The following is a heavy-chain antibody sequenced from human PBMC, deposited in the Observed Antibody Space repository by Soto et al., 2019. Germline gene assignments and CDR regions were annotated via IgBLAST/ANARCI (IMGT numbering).Heavy chain of an antibody. D-gene: IGHD3-22*01. CDR3: ARQFDYDTSGYYYAY. CDR1: GGAFSRNT. V-gene: IGHV1-69*13. Sequence: ASLKVSCKASGGAFSRNTVSWVRQAPGQGLEWMGGITPLFGTASYAQKFQGRVTITADESTNTAYMELSRLRSEDTAVYYCARQFDYDTSGYYYAYWGQGTLVTVSS. J-gene: IGHJ4*02. CDR2: ITPLFGTA.